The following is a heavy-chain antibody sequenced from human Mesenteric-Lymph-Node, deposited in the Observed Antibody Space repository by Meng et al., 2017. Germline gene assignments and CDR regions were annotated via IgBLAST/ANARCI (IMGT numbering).Heavy chain of an antibody. J-gene: IGHJ4*02. CDR2: MYTSGST. D-gene: IGHD5-24*01. CDR1: GTSVSNYY. Sequence: GSLRLSCTVSGTSVSNYYWSWIRQPAGKGLEWIGRMYTSGSTKYNPSLKSRVTMSIDTSKNQFSLKLSSVTAADTAVYYCARRGVRGGYNPYYFAYWGQGTLVTVSS. V-gene: IGHV4-4*07. CDR3: ARRGVRGGYNPYYFAY.